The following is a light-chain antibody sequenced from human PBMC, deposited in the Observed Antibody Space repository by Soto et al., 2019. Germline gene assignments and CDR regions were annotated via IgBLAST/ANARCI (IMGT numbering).Light chain of an antibody. CDR2: EVT. J-gene: IGLJ2*01. CDR3: SSYAGSNKFV. Sequence: QSALTQPPSASGSPGQSVTISCTGTSIDVGGYDYVSWYQQHPGKAPKLIIYEVTERPSGVPDRFSGSKSGNTASLTVSGLQAEDEADYYCSSYAGSNKFVFGGGTKLTVL. CDR1: SIDVGGYDY. V-gene: IGLV2-8*01.